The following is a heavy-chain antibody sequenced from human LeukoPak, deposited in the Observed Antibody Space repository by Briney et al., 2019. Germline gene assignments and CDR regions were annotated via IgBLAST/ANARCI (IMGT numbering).Heavy chain of an antibody. CDR1: GYTFTSYG. Sequence: GASVTVSCKASGYTFTSYGISWVRQAPGQGLEWMGWISAYNGNTNYAQKLQGRVTMTTDTSTSTAYMELRSLRSDATAVYYCARDRGTEYSSPSTFDYWGQGTLVTVSS. J-gene: IGHJ4*02. D-gene: IGHD6-6*01. V-gene: IGHV1-18*01. CDR2: ISAYNGNT. CDR3: ARDRGTEYSSPSTFDY.